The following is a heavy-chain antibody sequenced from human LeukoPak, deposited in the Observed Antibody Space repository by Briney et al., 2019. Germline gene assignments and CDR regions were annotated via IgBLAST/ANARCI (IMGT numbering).Heavy chain of an antibody. J-gene: IGHJ4*02. CDR2: IREDGGEK. CDR1: GFTFSNSW. D-gene: IGHD2-21*02. CDR3: ARINTAIFSSSDY. Sequence: GGSLRLSCAASGFTFSNSWMTWVRQAPRKGLEWVANIREDGGEKYYVDSVKGRFTISRDNAKNSLYLQMNSLRAEDTAVYYCARINTAIFSSSDYWGQGTLVTVSS. V-gene: IGHV3-7*05.